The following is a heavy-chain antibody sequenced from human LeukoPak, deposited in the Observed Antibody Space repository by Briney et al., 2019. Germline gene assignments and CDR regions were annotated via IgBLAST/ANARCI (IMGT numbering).Heavy chain of an antibody. V-gene: IGHV3-23*01. Sequence: GGSLRLSCAASGFTFSSYAMSWVRQAPGKGLEWVSAISGSGGSTYYADSVKGRFTISRDNSKNTLYLQMNSLRAEDTAVYYCAKGYLSSRWYGNWFDPWGQGTLVTVSS. D-gene: IGHD6-13*01. J-gene: IGHJ5*02. CDR2: ISGSGGST. CDR3: AKGYLSSRWYGNWFDP. CDR1: GFTFSSYA.